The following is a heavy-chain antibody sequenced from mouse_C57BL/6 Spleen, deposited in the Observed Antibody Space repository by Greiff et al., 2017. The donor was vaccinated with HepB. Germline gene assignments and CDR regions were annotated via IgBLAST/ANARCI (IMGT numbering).Heavy chain of an antibody. CDR1: GYAFSSSW. CDR3: ARNPQAYYFDY. Sequence: VQLQQSGPELVKPGASVKISCKASGYAFSSSWMNWVKQRPGKGLEWIGRIYPGDGDTNYNGKFKGKATLTADKSSSTAYMQLSSLTSEDSAVYFCARNPQAYYFDYWGQGTTLTVSS. J-gene: IGHJ2*01. D-gene: IGHD3-2*02. V-gene: IGHV1-82*01. CDR2: IYPGDGDT.